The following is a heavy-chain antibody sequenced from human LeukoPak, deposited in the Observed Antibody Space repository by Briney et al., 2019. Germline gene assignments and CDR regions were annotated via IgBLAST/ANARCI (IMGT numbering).Heavy chain of an antibody. CDR1: GGTFSSYA. CDR2: IIPIFGTA. Sequence: SVKVSCKASGGTFSSYAISWVRQAPGQGLEWMGGIIPIFGTANYAQKFQGRVTITTDESTSTAYMGLSSLRSEDTAVYYCASPGILDDYSNYDDAFDIWGQGTMVTVSS. CDR3: ASPGILDDYSNYDDAFDI. D-gene: IGHD4-11*01. V-gene: IGHV1-69*05. J-gene: IGHJ3*02.